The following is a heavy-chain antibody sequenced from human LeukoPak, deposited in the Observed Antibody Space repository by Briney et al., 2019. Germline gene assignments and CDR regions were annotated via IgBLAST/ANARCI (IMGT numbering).Heavy chain of an antibody. CDR2: ISYDGSNK. V-gene: IGHV3-30*18. Sequence: GGSLRLSCAASGFTFSSYGMHWVRQAPGKGLEWVAVISYDGSNKYYADSVKGRFTISRDNSKNTLYLQMNSLRAEDTAVYYCAKERTAMAYYYYYGKDVWGQGTTVTVSS. CDR3: AKERTAMAYYYYYGKDV. CDR1: GFTFSSYG. J-gene: IGHJ6*02. D-gene: IGHD5-18*01.